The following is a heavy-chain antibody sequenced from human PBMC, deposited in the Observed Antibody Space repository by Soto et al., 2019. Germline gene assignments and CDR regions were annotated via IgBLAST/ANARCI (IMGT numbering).Heavy chain of an antibody. J-gene: IGHJ5*02. D-gene: IGHD5-12*01. CDR2: IYYSGST. Sequence: QVQLQESGPRLVKPSETLSLTCSVSGDSISSYYWSWIRQPPGKGLEWIGYIYYSGSTNYNPSFKSRVTISVDTPKNPFSLKLTSVTAADTALYYCASGVATIGPWGQGTLVTVSS. CDR1: GDSISSYY. V-gene: IGHV4-59*01. CDR3: ASGVATIGP.